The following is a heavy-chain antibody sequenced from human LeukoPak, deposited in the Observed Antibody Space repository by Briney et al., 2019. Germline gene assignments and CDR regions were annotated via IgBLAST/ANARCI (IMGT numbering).Heavy chain of an antibody. V-gene: IGHV3-48*03. Sequence: GGSLRLSCAASGFTFSSYEMNWVRQAPGKGLEWVSYISSSGSTIYYADSVKGRFTISRDNAKNSLYLQMNSLRAEDTAVYYCARGRWTYYYDSSGFWFDPWGQGTQVTVSS. CDR1: GFTFSSYE. CDR2: ISSSGSTI. CDR3: ARGRWTYYYDSSGFWFDP. D-gene: IGHD3-22*01. J-gene: IGHJ5*02.